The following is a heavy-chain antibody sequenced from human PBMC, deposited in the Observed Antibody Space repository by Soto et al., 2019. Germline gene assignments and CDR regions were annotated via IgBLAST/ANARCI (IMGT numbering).Heavy chain of an antibody. CDR1: GGSFSGYY. CDR3: EIVFWLLVHYYYGMDV. CDR2: INHSGST. D-gene: IGHD5-18*01. Sequence: SKTLSLTSAVYGGSFSGYYWSWIRQPPGKGLEWIGEINHSGSTNYNPSLKSRVTISVDTSKNQFSLKLSSVTAADTAVYYCEIVFWLLVHYYYGMDVWGQGNTVTVSS. V-gene: IGHV4-34*01. J-gene: IGHJ6*02.